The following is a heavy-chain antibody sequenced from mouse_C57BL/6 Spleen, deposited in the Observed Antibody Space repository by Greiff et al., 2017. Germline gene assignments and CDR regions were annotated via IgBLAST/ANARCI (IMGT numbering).Heavy chain of an antibody. CDR2: IDPEDGET. Sequence: LVESGAELVKPGASVKLSCTASGFNIKDYYMHWVKQRTEQGLEWIGRIDPEDGETKYAPKFQGKATITADTSSNTAYLQLSSLTSEDTAVYYCALITTVVAPYFDYWGQGTTLTVSS. CDR1: GFNIKDYY. J-gene: IGHJ2*01. V-gene: IGHV14-2*01. CDR3: ALITTVVAPYFDY. D-gene: IGHD1-1*01.